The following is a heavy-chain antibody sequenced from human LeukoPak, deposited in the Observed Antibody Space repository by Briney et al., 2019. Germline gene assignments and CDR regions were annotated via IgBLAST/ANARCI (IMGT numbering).Heavy chain of an antibody. D-gene: IGHD3-22*01. CDR2: IYPGDSDT. CDR1: GYSFTSYW. J-gene: IGHJ4*02. V-gene: IGHV5-51*01. Sequence: GESLKISCKGSGYSFTSYWIGWVRQMPGKGLEWMGIIYPGDSDTRYSPSFQGQVTISADKSISTAYLQWSSLKASDTAMYYCARQRYYYDSRGYTYYFDYWGQGTLVTVSS. CDR3: ARQRYYYDSRGYTYYFDY.